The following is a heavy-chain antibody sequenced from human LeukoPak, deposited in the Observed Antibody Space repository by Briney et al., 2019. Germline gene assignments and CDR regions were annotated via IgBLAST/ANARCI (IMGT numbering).Heavy chain of an antibody. J-gene: IGHJ4*02. Sequence: GGSLRLSCAASGFTFSNYGMHWVRQAPGKGLEWVAVIWYDGGNKYYADSVKGRFTISRDNSKNSLYLQMNSLRTEDTALYYCASSPCGGDCYYFDYWGQGTLVTVSS. CDR3: ASSPCGGDCYYFDY. CDR1: GFTFSNYG. CDR2: IWYDGGNK. V-gene: IGHV3-33*03. D-gene: IGHD2-21*02.